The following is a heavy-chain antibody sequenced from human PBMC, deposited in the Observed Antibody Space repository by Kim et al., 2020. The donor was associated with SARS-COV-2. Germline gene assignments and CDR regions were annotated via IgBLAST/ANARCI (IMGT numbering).Heavy chain of an antibody. J-gene: IGHJ3*02. D-gene: IGHD2-21*02. CDR3: ARDSSTYCGGDCYWHDAFDI. Sequence: SETLSLTCTVSGGSISSGGYYWSWIRQHPGKGLEWIGYIYYSGSTYYNPSLKSRVTISVDTSKNQFSLKLSSVTAADTAVYYCARDSSTYCGGDCYWHDAFDIWGQGTMVTVSS. CDR1: GGSISSGGYY. CDR2: IYYSGST. V-gene: IGHV4-31*03.